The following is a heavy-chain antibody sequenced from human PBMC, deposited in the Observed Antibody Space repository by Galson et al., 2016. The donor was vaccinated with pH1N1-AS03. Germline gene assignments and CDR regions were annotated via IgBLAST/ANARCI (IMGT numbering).Heavy chain of an antibody. D-gene: IGHD6-25*01. J-gene: IGHJ5*02. Sequence: SLRLSCAAPGFTFDDYAMQWVRQAPGKGLEWVSGISWNSGSIGYADSVKGRFTISRDNSKNTVYLQMNSLRVEDTAVYYCARDPPGIAAGGSGAWGQGTLVTVSS. CDR3: ARDPPGIAAGGSGA. CDR1: GFTFDDYA. CDR2: ISWNSGSI. V-gene: IGHV3-9*01.